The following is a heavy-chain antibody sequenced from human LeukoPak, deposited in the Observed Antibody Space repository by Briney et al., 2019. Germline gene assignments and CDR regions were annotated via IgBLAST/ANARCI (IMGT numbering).Heavy chain of an antibody. Sequence: GGSLRLSCAASGFFVSNNYMSWVRQAPGKGLEWVAVIYSGGSTDYADSVKGRFTISRDNSKTTVYLQMNSLRAEDTAVYYCARRKWLQLAYFDLWGQGTLVTVSS. D-gene: IGHD5-24*01. CDR3: ARRKWLQLAYFDL. CDR1: GFFVSNNY. V-gene: IGHV3-53*01. CDR2: IYSGGST. J-gene: IGHJ4*02.